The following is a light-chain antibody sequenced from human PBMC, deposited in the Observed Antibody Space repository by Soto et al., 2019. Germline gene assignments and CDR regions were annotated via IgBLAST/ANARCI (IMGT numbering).Light chain of an antibody. V-gene: IGKV1-9*01. Sequence: IQLTQSPSSLSASVGDRVTITCRASQGISSYLAWYQQKPGKAPKLAIYAASTLQSGVPSRFSGSGSGTDFTLTISSLQPEDFATYYYQQLNSYPLTFGGGTKVEIK. J-gene: IGKJ4*01. CDR3: QQLNSYPLT. CDR1: QGISSY. CDR2: AAS.